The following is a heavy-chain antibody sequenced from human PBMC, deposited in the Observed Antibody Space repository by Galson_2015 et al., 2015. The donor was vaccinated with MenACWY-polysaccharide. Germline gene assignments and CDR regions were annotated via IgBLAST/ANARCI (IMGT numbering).Heavy chain of an antibody. V-gene: IGHV3-74*01. CDR1: GFTFSSDW. D-gene: IGHD2/OR15-2a*01. Sequence: SLRLSCAASGFTFSSDWMHWVRHAPGKGLVWISRINSDGTSKTYADSVKGRFTISRDNAKNTLYLQMNSLRAEDTAVYYCAKGRANPPWVDREYDFWGQGALVTVSS. CDR3: AKGRANPPWVDREYDF. J-gene: IGHJ4*02. CDR2: INSDGTSK.